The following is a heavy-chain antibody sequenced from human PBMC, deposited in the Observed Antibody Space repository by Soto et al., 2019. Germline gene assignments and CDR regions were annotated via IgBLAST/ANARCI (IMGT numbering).Heavy chain of an antibody. CDR3: ARDKAYGLDL. CDR2: INGDGITR. V-gene: IGHV3-74*01. Sequence: EVQLVESGGGLVQPGGSLRLSCAASEFAFNTYWMHWVRQVPGKGLEWVSRINGDGITRTYADSVKGRFNISRDNAENILDLQMNSLRAEDTAVYYCARDKAYGLDLWGQGTTVTVSS. CDR1: EFAFNTYW. J-gene: IGHJ6*02.